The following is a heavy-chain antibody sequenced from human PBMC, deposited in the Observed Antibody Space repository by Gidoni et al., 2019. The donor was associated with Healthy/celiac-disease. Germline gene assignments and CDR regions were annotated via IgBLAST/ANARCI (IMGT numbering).Heavy chain of an antibody. CDR1: GFTFSSYW. CDR3: ARAGGYCTGGVCYYYYYGMDV. J-gene: IGHJ6*02. V-gene: IGHV3-7*01. D-gene: IGHD2-8*02. CDR2: IKQDGSEK. Sequence: EVQLVESGGGLVQPGGSLRLSCAASGFTFSSYWMRWFRQAPGKGLEWVANIKQDGSEKYYVDSVKGRFTISRDNAKNSLYLQMNSLRAEDTAVYYCARAGGYCTGGVCYYYYYGMDVWGQGTTVTVSS.